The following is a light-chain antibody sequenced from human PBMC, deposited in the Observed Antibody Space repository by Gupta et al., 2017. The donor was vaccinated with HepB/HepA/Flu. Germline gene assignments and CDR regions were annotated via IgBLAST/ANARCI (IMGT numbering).Light chain of an antibody. CDR1: QDMNNF. CDR2: AAS. CDR3: QQNKSYPLT. J-gene: IGKJ4*01. V-gene: IGKV1-16*02. Sequence: IQLTPSPSTLSASLWDRVTLTCRASQDMNNFLAWNQQKAGKAPKFLIYAASSVQSGVPSKFSGSGAGTDFTLTISNLQPEDFATYYCQQNKSYPLTFGEGTKVEIK.